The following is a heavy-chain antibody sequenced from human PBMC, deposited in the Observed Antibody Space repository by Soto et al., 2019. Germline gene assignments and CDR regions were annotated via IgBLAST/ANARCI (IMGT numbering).Heavy chain of an antibody. CDR3: ASGNRRSTWSHPFDY. D-gene: IGHD6-13*01. V-gene: IGHV4-39*01. CDR1: GGSVSSGDYY. CDR2: VYYTGTT. J-gene: IGHJ4*02. Sequence: SETLSLTCTESGGSVSSGDYYWAWIRQPPGKGLEWIGSVYYTGTTYYNTSLKSPVTISVDTSKNQFSLNLSSVTATGKAVYYCASGNRRSTWSHPFDYWGQEGLVS.